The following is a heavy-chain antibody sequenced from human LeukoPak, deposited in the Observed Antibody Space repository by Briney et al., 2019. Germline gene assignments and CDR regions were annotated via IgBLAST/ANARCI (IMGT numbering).Heavy chain of an antibody. J-gene: IGHJ4*02. CDR3: ARGFVQTGYSSSSYVH. D-gene: IGHD6-13*01. CDR1: GFTVSSNY. CDR2: MFASGST. V-gene: IGHV3-66*01. Sequence: GGSLRLSCAASGFTVSSNYMSWVRQAPGKGLEWVSVMFASGSTYYADSVKGRFTFSRDIFRNTLYLQLNSLRVEDTALYYCARGFVQTGYSSSSYVHWGQGTLVTVSS.